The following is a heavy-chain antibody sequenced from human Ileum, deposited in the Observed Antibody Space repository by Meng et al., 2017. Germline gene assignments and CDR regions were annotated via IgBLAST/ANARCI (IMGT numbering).Heavy chain of an antibody. J-gene: IGHJ4*02. Sequence: QVQLVQSGAEVKKPGASVKVSCKASGYTFTTYGISWVRQAPGQGLEWMGWMNTDKGNTNYAQKFQGRVTMTRDTSTSTAYMELRSLRSDDTAVYYCAREGVYNGGNYWAQGTLVTVSS. CDR3: AREGVYNGGNY. D-gene: IGHD5/OR15-5a*01. V-gene: IGHV1-18*01. CDR2: MNTDKGNT. CDR1: GYTFTTYG.